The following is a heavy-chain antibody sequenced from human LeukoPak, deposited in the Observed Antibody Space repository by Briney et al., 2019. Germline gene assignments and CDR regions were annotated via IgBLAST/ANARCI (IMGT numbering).Heavy chain of an antibody. J-gene: IGHJ4*02. CDR3: ASGRGYSGYDEYYFDY. CDR2: IWYDGGNK. CDR1: GFTFRNYG. V-gene: IGHV3-33*01. D-gene: IGHD5-12*01. Sequence: GGSLRLSCAASGFTFRNYGMHWVRQAPGKGLEWVAIIWYDGGNKYYADSVKGRFTISRDNSKNTLYLQMNSLRGEDTAVYYCASGRGYSGYDEYYFDYWGRGILVTVSS.